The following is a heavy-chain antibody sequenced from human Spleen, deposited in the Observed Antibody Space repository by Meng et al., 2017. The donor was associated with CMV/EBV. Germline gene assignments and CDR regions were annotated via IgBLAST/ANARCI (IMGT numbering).Heavy chain of an antibody. CDR1: GFTFSHHG. Sequence: GESLKISCATSGFTFSHHGMNWVRQATGKGLEWMTFIGKDGSNVYHGDSVKGRITSSRDNSKNTVYLQMNNLTIEDTAVYYCAKSVWGSGGALDVWGQGTMVTVSS. CDR3: AKSVWGSGGALDV. V-gene: IGHV3-30*02. J-gene: IGHJ3*01. D-gene: IGHD7-27*01. CDR2: IGKDGSNV.